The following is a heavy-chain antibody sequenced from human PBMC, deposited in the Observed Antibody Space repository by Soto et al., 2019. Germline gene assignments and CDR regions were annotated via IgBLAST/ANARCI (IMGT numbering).Heavy chain of an antibody. J-gene: IGHJ4*02. CDR1: GGTFSSYS. CDR2: IIPIFGTA. Sequence: QVQLVQSGAEVKKPGSSVKVSCKASGGTFSSYSINWVRQAPGQGLEWMGEIIPIFGTANYAQKFQGRVTITADESTSTAYVELISLRAEDTAVYYCARDGGRHSGGIDYWGQGTLVTVSS. V-gene: IGHV1-69*01. D-gene: IGHD1-26*01. CDR3: ARDGGRHSGGIDY.